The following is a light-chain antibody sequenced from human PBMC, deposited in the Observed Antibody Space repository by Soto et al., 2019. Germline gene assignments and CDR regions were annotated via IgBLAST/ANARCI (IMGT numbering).Light chain of an antibody. CDR2: EVS. Sequence: QSVLTQPASVSGPPGQSIXXXXXXXXXXXXGYNYVSWYQQHPGKAPKLMIYEVSNRPSGVSNRFSGSKSGNTASLTISGLQTEDEADYYCASYTATSTRVFGTGTKLTVL. CDR3: ASYTATSTRV. CDR1: XXXXXGYNY. J-gene: IGLJ1*01. V-gene: IGLV2-14*01.